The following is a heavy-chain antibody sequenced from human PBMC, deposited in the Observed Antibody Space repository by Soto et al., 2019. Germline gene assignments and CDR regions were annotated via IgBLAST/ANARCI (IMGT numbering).Heavy chain of an antibody. D-gene: IGHD3-22*01. CDR2: LSYSGTT. J-gene: IGHJ4*02. Sequence: SETLSLTCTVSGGSIRSSSDLWGWIRQPPGKGLEWIGSLSYSGTTYQNPSLKSRVTLSVDTSRKQFSLNLTSVTAPDPAVYYSSRQAYHDSSGYPSLFGSLGQGTLDTGSS. V-gene: IGHV4-39*01. CDR3: SRQAYHDSSGYPSLFGS. CDR1: GGSIRSSSDL.